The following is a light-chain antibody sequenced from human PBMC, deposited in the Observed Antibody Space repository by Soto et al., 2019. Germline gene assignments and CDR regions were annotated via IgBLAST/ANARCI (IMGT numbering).Light chain of an antibody. CDR2: GAS. V-gene: IGKV3-20*01. CDR3: QQYNSYLWT. Sequence: EIVFTQSPGTPSLSPGERAPPSCRASQSVSNNYLAWYQQKPGQAPRLLIYGASNRATGIPDRFSGSGSGTDFTLTSSSLQPDDFATYYCQQYNSYLWTFGQGTKVDI. CDR1: QSVSNNY. J-gene: IGKJ1*01.